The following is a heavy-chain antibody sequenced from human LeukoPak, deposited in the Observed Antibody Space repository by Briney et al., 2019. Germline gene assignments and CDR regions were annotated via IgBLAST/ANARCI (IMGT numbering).Heavy chain of an antibody. D-gene: IGHD4-11*01. CDR2: ISYDGSNK. CDR1: GFTFSSYA. CDR3: ARDWSSKYPYYYGMDV. V-gene: IGHV3-30-3*01. J-gene: IGHJ6*02. Sequence: PGRSLRLSCAASGFTFSSYALHWVRQAPGKGLEWVAVISYDGSNKYYADSVKGLFTISRDNSKITLYLQMNSLRAEDTAVYYCARDWSSKYPYYYGMDVWGQGTTVTVSS.